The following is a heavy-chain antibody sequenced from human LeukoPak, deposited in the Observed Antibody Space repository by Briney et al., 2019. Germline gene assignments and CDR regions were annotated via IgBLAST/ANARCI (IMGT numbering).Heavy chain of an antibody. J-gene: IGHJ4*02. D-gene: IGHD2-2*01. CDR1: GFTYSSYA. Sequence: GGSLRLSCAASGFTYSSYAKSWVRQAPGKGLEWVSAISRSGGSTYYADSVKGRFTISRDNSKNTLYLQMNSLRAEDTAVYCCAKAAPCTSCYFDYWGQGTLVTVSS. V-gene: IGHV3-23*01. CDR2: ISRSGGST. CDR3: AKAAPCTSCYFDY.